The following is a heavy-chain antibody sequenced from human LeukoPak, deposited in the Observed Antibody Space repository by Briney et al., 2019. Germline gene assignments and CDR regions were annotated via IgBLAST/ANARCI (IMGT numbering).Heavy chain of an antibody. CDR3: ARGAAGSYSGIDY. J-gene: IGHJ4*02. V-gene: IGHV3-21*01. Sequence: GRSLRLSCAASGFTFSGYSMNWVRQAPGKGLEWVSSISSSSSYIYYADSVKGRFTISRDNAKNSLYLQMNSLRAEDTAVYYCARGAAGSYSGIDYWGQGTLVTVSS. CDR2: ISSSSSYI. D-gene: IGHD6-13*01. CDR1: GFTFSGYS.